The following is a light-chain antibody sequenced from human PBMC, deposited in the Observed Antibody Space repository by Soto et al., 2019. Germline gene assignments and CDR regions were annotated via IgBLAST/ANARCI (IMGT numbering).Light chain of an antibody. CDR3: EQCADRRVT. CDR1: QNISRS. J-gene: IGKJ5*01. V-gene: IGKV3-15*01. Sequence: IVMWQSVGAVSVPPRERATLSCRASQNISRSLAWYQQKPGHGPGLLSYGTSTRAGGVPARFSGGGSGTDFTLTIISLQPEDVAVYRSEQCADRRVTSAQGTRL. CDR2: GTS.